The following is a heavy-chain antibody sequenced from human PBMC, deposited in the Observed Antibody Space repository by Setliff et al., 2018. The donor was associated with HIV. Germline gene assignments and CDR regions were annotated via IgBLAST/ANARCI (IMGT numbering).Heavy chain of an antibody. V-gene: IGHV1-69*13. Sequence: ASVKVSCKTSGGTLSNYVITWVRQAPGQGLEWMGMIIPMYNIPAYAQKFQGRVTFTADESTSTAYMELSSLSSEDTAVYYCAREQTGVAAAAFGGGSAWSDEGFDIWGQGTRVTVSS. CDR2: IIPMYNIP. J-gene: IGHJ3*02. CDR3: AREQTGVAAAAFGGGSAWSDEGFDI. D-gene: IGHD6-19*01. CDR1: GGTLSNYV.